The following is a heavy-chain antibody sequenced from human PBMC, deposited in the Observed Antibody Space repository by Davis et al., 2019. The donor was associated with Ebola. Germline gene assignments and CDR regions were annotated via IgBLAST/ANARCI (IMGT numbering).Heavy chain of an antibody. V-gene: IGHV4-59*08. CDR1: GGSISSYY. CDR2: IYYSGST. CDR3: ARLEATYYYYGMDV. Sequence: SETLSLTCTVSGGSISSYYWSWIRQPPGKGLEWIGYIYYSGSTNYNPSLKSRVTIPVDTSKNQFSLKLSSVTAADTAVYYCARLEATYYYYGMDVWGQGTTVTVSS. J-gene: IGHJ6*02.